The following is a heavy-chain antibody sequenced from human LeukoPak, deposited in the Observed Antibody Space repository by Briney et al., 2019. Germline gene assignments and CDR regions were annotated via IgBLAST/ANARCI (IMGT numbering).Heavy chain of an antibody. D-gene: IGHD2-2*01. CDR1: GGTFSSYA. V-gene: IGHV1-69*04. CDR3: ARKLSTENWFDP. CDR2: IIPILGIA. J-gene: IGHJ5*02. Sequence: SVKVSCKASGGTFSSYAISWVRQAPGQGLEWMGRIIPILGIANYAQKFQGRVTITADKSTSTAYMELSSLRSKDTAVYYCARKLSTENWFDPWGQGTLVTVSS.